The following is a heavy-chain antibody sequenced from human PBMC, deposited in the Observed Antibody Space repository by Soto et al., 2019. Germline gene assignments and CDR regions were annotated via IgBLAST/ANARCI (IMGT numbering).Heavy chain of an antibody. CDR2: IYARGDT. CDR3: AGIGEEVYYGMDV. J-gene: IGHJ6*02. V-gene: IGHV4-4*07. D-gene: IGHD1-26*01. CDR1: GGSMSSYY. Sequence: SETLSLTCTVSGGSMSSYYWNWVRQPAGRGLEWIGRIYARGDTNYNPSLKSRVTMFVDRSTNEFSLRLTSVTAADTAVYYCAGIGEEVYYGMDVWGHGTTVTVSS.